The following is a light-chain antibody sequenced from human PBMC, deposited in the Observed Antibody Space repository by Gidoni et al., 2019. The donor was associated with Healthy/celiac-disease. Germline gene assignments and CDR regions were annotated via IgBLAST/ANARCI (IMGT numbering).Light chain of an antibody. Sequence: SALTQPASLSRSPGQSITISCTGTSSDVGSYNLVSWYQQHPGKAPKLMIYEGSKRPSGVSNRFSGSKSGNTASLTISGLQAEDEADYYCCSYAGSSTWVFGGGTKLTVL. J-gene: IGLJ3*02. CDR2: EGS. CDR3: CSYAGSSTWV. V-gene: IGLV2-23*01. CDR1: SSDVGSYNL.